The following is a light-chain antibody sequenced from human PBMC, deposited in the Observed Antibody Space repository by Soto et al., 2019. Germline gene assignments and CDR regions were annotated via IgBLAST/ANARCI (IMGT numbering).Light chain of an antibody. V-gene: IGKV1-5*03. Sequence: IQLTQSPSSLSASVGDRVTITCRASQGISTYLAWYQQKPGKAPKLLIQQASSLESGVPSRFSGSGSGTEFTLTISSLQPDDFATYYCQQYNTFSLTFGQGTKVDIK. CDR3: QQYNTFSLT. J-gene: IGKJ1*01. CDR1: QGISTY. CDR2: QAS.